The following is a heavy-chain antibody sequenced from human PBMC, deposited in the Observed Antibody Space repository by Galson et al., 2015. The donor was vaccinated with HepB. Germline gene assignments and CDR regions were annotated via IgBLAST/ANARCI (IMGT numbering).Heavy chain of an antibody. CDR2: INHSGST. CDR1: GGSFSGYY. V-gene: IGHV4-34*01. J-gene: IGHJ2*01. Sequence: SETLSLTCAVYGGSFSGYYWSWIRQPPGKGLEWIGEINHSGSTNYNPSLKSRVTISVDTSKNQFSLKLNSVTAADTAVYYCARGTLDWYFDLWGRGTLVTVSS. CDR3: ARGTLDWYFDL.